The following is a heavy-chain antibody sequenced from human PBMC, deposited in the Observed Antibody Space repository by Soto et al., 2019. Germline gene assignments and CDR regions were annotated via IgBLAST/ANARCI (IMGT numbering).Heavy chain of an antibody. CDR2: IIPIFGTA. D-gene: IGHD3-3*01. V-gene: IGHV1-69*13. CDR3: ARLFFEVVIHLQYDHSVMAF. Sequence: GASVKVSCKASGGTFSSYAISWVRQAPGQGLEWMGGIIPIFGTANYAQKFQGRVTITADESTSTAYMELSSLRSEDTAVYYCARLFFEVVIHLQYDHSVMAFGGKGTTDPV. J-gene: IGHJ6*04. CDR1: GGTFSSYA.